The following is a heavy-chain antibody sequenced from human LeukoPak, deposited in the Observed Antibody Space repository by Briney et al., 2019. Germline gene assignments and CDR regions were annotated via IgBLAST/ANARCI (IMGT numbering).Heavy chain of an antibody. CDR2: IYYSGST. J-gene: IGHJ4*02. CDR3: ARRTIYCSSTSCYNGFDY. Sequence: KTSETLSLTCTVSGGSISSSSYYWGWIRQPPGKGLEWIGSIYYSGSTYYNPSLKSRVTISVDTSKNQFSLKLSSVTAADTAVYYCARRTIYCSSTSCYNGFDYWGQGTLVTVSS. D-gene: IGHD2-2*02. CDR1: GGSISSSSYY. V-gene: IGHV4-39*01.